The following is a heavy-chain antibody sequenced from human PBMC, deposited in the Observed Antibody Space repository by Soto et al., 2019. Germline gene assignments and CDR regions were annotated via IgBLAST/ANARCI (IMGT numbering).Heavy chain of an antibody. CDR3: ARFGYSTNIGIDY. V-gene: IGHV4-31*03. J-gene: IGHJ4*02. CDR2: IYYSGST. CDR1: CGSLSSGGYY. D-gene: IGHD3-22*01. Sequence: PSENLSPTCTFSCGSLSSGGYYWSWIRQHPGKGLEWIGYIYYSGSTYYNPSLKSRVTISVDTSKNQFSLKLSSVTAADTAVYYCARFGYSTNIGIDYWGQGTLVTVSS.